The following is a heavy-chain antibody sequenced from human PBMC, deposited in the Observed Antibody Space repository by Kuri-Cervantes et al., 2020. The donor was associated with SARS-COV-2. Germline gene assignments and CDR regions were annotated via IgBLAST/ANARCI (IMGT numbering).Heavy chain of an antibody. CDR3: ARGNPANPHVVDY. Sequence: GESLKISCGGSGFDFRIDWIHWIRQAPGKGLVWVARVDGDGIDTTYADSVKGRFTISRDNAKNTVYLQMHSLRVEDTAMYYCARGNPANPHVVDYWGQGTLVTVSS. V-gene: IGHV3-74*01. D-gene: IGHD6-6*01. CDR2: VDGDGIDT. CDR1: GFDFRIDW. J-gene: IGHJ4*02.